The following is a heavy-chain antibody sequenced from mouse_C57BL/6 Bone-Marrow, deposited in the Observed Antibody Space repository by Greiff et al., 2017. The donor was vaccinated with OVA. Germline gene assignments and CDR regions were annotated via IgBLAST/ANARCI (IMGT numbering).Heavy chain of an antibody. CDR1: GYTFTDYY. Sequence: LVEPGASVKISCKASGYTFTDYYMNWVKQSHGKSLEWIGDINPNNGGTSYNQKFKGKATLTVDKSSSTAYMELRSLTSEDSAVYYCAREGAWFAYWGQGTLVTVSA. V-gene: IGHV1-26*01. CDR3: AREGAWFAY. J-gene: IGHJ3*01. CDR2: INPNNGGT.